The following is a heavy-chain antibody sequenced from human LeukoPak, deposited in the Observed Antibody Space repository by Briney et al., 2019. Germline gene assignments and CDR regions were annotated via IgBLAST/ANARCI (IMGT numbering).Heavy chain of an antibody. V-gene: IGHV4-4*09. D-gene: IGHD3-22*01. Sequence: PSETLSLTGAVSAASISNYYWSWIRQAPGKGLEWIGYISTSGSTNYNPSLKSRVSISLDTSKNRFSLNLNFVTAADTAVYYCASPRSGYRYTFDYWGQGALVTVSS. CDR3: ASPRSGYRYTFDY. CDR1: AASISNYY. CDR2: ISTSGST. J-gene: IGHJ4*02.